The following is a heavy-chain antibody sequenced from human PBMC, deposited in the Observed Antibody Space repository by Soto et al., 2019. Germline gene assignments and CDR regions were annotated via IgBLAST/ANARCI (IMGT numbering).Heavy chain of an antibody. CDR1: GFSFSDYY. CDR3: ARGTYGMDV. CDR2: IGASGSPI. D-gene: IGHD3-10*01. J-gene: IGHJ6*02. V-gene: IGHV3-11*01. Sequence: QMQLVQSGGGLVKPGGSLRLSCAASGFSFSDYYMSWIRRAPGKGLEWVSYIGASGSPIYFGDSVKGRFSISRDNTNNSLYLQMNGLRPDDTAVYYCARGTYGMDVWGQGTTVIVSS.